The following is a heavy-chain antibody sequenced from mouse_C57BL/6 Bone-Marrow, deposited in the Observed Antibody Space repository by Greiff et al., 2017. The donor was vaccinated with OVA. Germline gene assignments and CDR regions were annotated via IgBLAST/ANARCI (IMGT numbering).Heavy chain of an antibody. Sequence: QVQLQQSGPELVKPGASVKISCKASGYAFSSSWMNWVKQRPGKGLEWIGRIYPGDGDTNYNGKFKGKATLTAYKSSSTAYMQLISLTSEDSAVYFCASYYYGSREPYFDYWGQGTTLTVSS. J-gene: IGHJ2*01. CDR2: IYPGDGDT. D-gene: IGHD1-1*01. V-gene: IGHV1-82*01. CDR3: ASYYYGSREPYFDY. CDR1: GYAFSSSW.